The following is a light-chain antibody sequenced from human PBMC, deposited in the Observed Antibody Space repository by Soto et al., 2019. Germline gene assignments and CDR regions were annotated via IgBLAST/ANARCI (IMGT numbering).Light chain of an antibody. Sequence: EIVMTQSPVTLSVSPGETANLSCMASQTVTSNLAWYQQKPGRSPRLLLSGASTRATGIPARFSGSGSGTEFTLTISRLQSEDLAVYYCQQYNDWPRTFGQGTKVEIK. CDR1: QTVTSN. V-gene: IGKV3-15*01. CDR2: GAS. CDR3: QQYNDWPRT. J-gene: IGKJ1*01.